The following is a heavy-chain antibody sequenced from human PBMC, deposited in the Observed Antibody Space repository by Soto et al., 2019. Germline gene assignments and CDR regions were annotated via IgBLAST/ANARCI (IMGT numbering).Heavy chain of an antibody. V-gene: IGHV3-21*01. J-gene: IGHJ5*02. D-gene: IGHD6-13*01. CDR3: TRDASRDSSARGWFDP. Sequence: GGSLRLSCAASGFTFRSFTMNWVRQAPGKGLEWVSTISSNSAYIYYTDALRGRFTISRGNAKNSLHLQMNSLRAEDTAVYYCTRDASRDSSARGWFDPWGPGTLVTVSS. CDR2: ISSNSAYI. CDR1: GFTFRSFT.